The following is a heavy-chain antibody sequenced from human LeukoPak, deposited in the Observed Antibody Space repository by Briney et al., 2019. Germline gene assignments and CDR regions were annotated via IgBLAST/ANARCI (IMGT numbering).Heavy chain of an antibody. CDR1: GFSFSNFT. CDR2: ISSSGGST. D-gene: IGHD4-23*01. CDR3: VKGGRSVLGNAFDY. J-gene: IGHJ4*02. Sequence: PGGSLRLSCSASGFSFSNFTMNWFRQAPGKGLEYVSAISSSGGSTYYADSVKGRFTVSRDNSKNTLYLQMSSLRAEDTAMYYCVKGGRSVLGNAFDYWGQGTLVTVSS. V-gene: IGHV3-64D*06.